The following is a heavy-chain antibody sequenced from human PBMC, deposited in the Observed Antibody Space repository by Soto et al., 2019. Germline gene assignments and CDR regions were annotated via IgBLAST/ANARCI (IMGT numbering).Heavy chain of an antibody. Sequence: ASVKVSCKASGYTFTVYYMHWVRQAPGQGLEWMGWINPKSGGTMYPQKFQGRVTMTWDTSITTAYMALTRPRSDDRAVYYCARDLAKGGGSAGFDYWGQGTLVTVSS. V-gene: IGHV1-2*02. CDR1: GYTFTVYY. CDR2: INPKSGGT. CDR3: ARDLAKGGGSAGFDY. J-gene: IGHJ4*02. D-gene: IGHD1-26*01.